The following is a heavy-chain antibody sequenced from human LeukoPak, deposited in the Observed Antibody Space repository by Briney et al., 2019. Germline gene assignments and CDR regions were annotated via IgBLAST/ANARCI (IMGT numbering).Heavy chain of an antibody. V-gene: IGHV3-21*01. CDR1: GFTFSSYN. J-gene: IGHJ3*02. CDR3: ARPQTPYSSSWSDAFDI. D-gene: IGHD6-13*01. CDR2: ISSSSSYI. Sequence: GGSLRLSCAASGFTFSSYNMNWVRQAPGKGLEWVSSISSSSSYIYYADSVKGRFTISRDNAKNSLYLQMNSLRAEDTAVYYCARPQTPYSSSWSDAFDIWGQGTMVTVSS.